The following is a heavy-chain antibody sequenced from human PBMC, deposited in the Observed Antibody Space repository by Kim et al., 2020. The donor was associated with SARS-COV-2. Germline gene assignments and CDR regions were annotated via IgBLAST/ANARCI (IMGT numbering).Heavy chain of an antibody. CDR3: ARDLPSGFLEWVDYHYYYYGMDV. CDR1: GFTFSSYS. J-gene: IGHJ6*02. Sequence: GGSLRLSCAASGFTFSSYSMNWVRQAPGKGLEWVSSISSSSNYIYYADSVKGRFTISRDNAKNSLYLQMNSLRAEDTAVYYCARDLPSGFLEWVDYHYYYYGMDVWGQGTTVTVSS. CDR2: ISSSSNYI. V-gene: IGHV3-21*01. D-gene: IGHD3-3*01.